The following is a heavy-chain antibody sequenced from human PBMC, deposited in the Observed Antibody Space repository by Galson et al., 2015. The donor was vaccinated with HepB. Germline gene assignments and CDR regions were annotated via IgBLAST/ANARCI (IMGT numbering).Heavy chain of an antibody. CDR1: GFTFKNYA. V-gene: IGHV3-64*01. J-gene: IGHJ2*01. CDR3: ARTYYDSTGFSKNWYFDL. CDR2: IRSNGGST. Sequence: LRLSCAASGFTFKNYAMHWVRQAPGKGLEYVSTIRSNGGSTYYANSVKGRFTISRDNSKNTLYLQMGSLRAEDMAVYYCARTYYDSTGFSKNWYFDLWGRGTLVTVSS. D-gene: IGHD3-22*01.